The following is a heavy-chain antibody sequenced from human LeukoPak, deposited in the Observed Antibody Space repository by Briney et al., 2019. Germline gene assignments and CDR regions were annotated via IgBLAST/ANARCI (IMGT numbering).Heavy chain of an antibody. CDR2: ISYDGSNK. Sequence: PGRSLRLSCAASGFTFSSYAMHWVRQAPGKGLEWVAVISYDGSNKYYADSVKGRFTISRDNSKNTLYLQMNSLRAEDTAVYYCARETPDPDHYGDYGRASHWFDPWGQGTLVTVSS. CDR1: GFTFSSYA. J-gene: IGHJ5*02. D-gene: IGHD4-17*01. CDR3: ARETPDPDHYGDYGRASHWFDP. V-gene: IGHV3-30-3*01.